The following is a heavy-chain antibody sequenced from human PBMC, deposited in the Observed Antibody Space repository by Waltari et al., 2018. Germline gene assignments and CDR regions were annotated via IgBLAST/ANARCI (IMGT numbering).Heavy chain of an antibody. CDR2: SSPIFGTE. Sequence: QVQLVQSGAEVKKPGSSVKVSCTASGGTFSSYAISWVRQCPGQGVEGMGGSSPIFGTENYEQKCQGRVTMTADESTSTAYMELSSLRSEDTAVYYCARVVRDGYNYFYFDYWGQGTLVTVSS. CDR3: ARVVRDGYNYFYFDY. V-gene: IGHV1-69*13. CDR1: GGTFSSYA. J-gene: IGHJ4*02. D-gene: IGHD5-12*01.